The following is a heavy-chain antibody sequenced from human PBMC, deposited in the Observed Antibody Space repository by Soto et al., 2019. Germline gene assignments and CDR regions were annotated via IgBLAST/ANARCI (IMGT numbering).Heavy chain of an antibody. Sequence: SETLSLTCTVSGGSISSGDYYWSWIRQPPGKGPEWIGYIYYSGSTYYNPSLKSRVTISVDTSKNQFSLKLSSVTAADTAVYYCASAIPLLSYYYYGMDVWGQGTTVTVSS. CDR2: IYYSGST. CDR1: GGSISSGDYY. V-gene: IGHV4-30-4*01. D-gene: IGHD2-2*02. CDR3: ASAIPLLSYYYYGMDV. J-gene: IGHJ6*02.